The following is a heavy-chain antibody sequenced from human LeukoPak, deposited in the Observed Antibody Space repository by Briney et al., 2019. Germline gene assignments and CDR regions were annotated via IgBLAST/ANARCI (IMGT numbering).Heavy chain of an antibody. Sequence: GGALRLSCAASGLTFSSYAMSWVRQAPGQGLEWVSTISNVGGRTYYANSVKGRFTISRDNSKSTLYLQMNTLRAEDTAVYYCAKGTYYYDSGSYLECFGEDWGQGTLVTVSS. CDR3: AKGTYYYDSGSYLECFGED. J-gene: IGHJ1*01. CDR2: ISNVGGRT. D-gene: IGHD3-10*01. CDR1: GLTFSSYA. V-gene: IGHV3-23*01.